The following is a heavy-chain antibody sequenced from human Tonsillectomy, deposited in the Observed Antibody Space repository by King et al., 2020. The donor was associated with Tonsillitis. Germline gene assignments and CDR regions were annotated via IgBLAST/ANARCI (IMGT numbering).Heavy chain of an antibody. V-gene: IGHV3-33*01. J-gene: IGHJ3*02. CDR1: GFTFSSYG. CDR2: IWYDGSNK. Sequence: QVQLVESGGGVVQPGRSLRLSCAASGFTFSSYGMHWARQAPGKGLEWVAAIWYDGSNKYFVDSVKGRFSNSRDNSKKILYLQMDSLRAEDTAMYHCARSIQSANSDAFDIWGQGTMVTVSS. CDR3: ARSIQSANSDAFDI. D-gene: IGHD2/OR15-2a*01.